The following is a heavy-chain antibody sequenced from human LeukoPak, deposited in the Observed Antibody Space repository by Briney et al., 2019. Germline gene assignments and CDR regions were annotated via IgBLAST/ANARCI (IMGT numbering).Heavy chain of an antibody. D-gene: IGHD3-22*01. CDR1: GFNFSNYA. CDR2: ISYEGKNK. J-gene: IGHJ4*02. Sequence: PGGSLGLSCAASGFNFSNYAMHWVRQAPGKGLEWVAVISYEGKNKYYADSVKGRFTISRDNSKNKQYLQMNSLRAEDTAVYYCARGSEDYDSSGYYYDLGDYWGQGNLVTVSS. CDR3: ARGSEDYDSSGYYYDLGDY. V-gene: IGHV3-30*04.